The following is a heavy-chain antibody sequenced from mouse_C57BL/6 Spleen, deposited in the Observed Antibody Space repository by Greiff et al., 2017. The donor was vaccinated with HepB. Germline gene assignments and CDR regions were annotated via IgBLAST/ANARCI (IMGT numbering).Heavy chain of an antibody. CDR3: ARSKSTTVVATGYFDY. CDR1: GYAFSSYW. D-gene: IGHD1-1*01. V-gene: IGHV1-80*01. Sequence: QVQLQQSGAELVKPGASVKISCKASGYAFSSYWMNWVKQRPGNGLEWIGQIYPGDGDTNYNGKFKGKATLTADKSSSTAYMQLSSLTSEDSAVYFCARSKSTTVVATGYFDYWGQGTTLTVSS. CDR2: IYPGDGDT. J-gene: IGHJ2*01.